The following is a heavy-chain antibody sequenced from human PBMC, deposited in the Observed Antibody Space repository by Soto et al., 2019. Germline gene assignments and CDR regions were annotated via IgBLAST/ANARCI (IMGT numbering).Heavy chain of an antibody. J-gene: IGHJ4*02. CDR1: GFAFDSYW. CDR3: TRGPRPSSAGTGAY. D-gene: IGHD6-13*01. CDR2: IDYDGTTT. V-gene: IGHV3-74*01. Sequence: EVHLVESGGGLVQPGGSLRLSCAASGFAFDSYWMHWVRQVPGESPVWVSRIDYDGTTTTYADSVKGRFTISRDNAKNTLYLQMNSLRAEDTAVYCCTRGPRPSSAGTGAYWGQGTLVTVSS.